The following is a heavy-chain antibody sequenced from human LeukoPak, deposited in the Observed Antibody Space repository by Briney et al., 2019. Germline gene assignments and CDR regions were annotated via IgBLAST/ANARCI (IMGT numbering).Heavy chain of an antibody. J-gene: IGHJ3*02. CDR2: IYHSGST. D-gene: IGHD6-6*01. V-gene: IGHV4-4*02. Sequence: SGTLSLTCAVSGGSISSSNRWSWVRQPPGKGLEWIGEIYHSGSTNYNPSLKSRVTISVDKSKNQFSLKLSSVTAADTAVYYCARVLARRGSSSSHPNLHDADAFDIWGQGTMVTVSS. CDR1: GGSISSSNR. CDR3: ARVLARRGSSSSHPNLHDADAFDI.